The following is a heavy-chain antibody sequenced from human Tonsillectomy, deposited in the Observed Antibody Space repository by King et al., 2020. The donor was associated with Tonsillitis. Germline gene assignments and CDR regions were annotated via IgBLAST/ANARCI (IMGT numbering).Heavy chain of an antibody. D-gene: IGHD6-19*01. CDR2: ISSSSSYI. Sequence: VQLVESGGGLVKLGGSLRLSCAASGFTFSSYSMNWVRQAPGKGLEWVSSISSSSSYIYYADSVKGRFTISRDNAKNSLYLQMNSLRAEDTAVYYCARSLSGWYFDYWGQGTLVTVSS. J-gene: IGHJ4*02. CDR1: GFTFSSYS. V-gene: IGHV3-21*01. CDR3: ARSLSGWYFDY.